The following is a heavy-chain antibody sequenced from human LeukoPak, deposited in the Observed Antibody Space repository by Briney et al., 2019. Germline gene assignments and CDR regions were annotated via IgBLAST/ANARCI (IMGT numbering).Heavy chain of an antibody. CDR3: ARGDYGDYHFAFDI. CDR1: GFTFSSYS. V-gene: IGHV3-21*01. J-gene: IGHJ3*02. D-gene: IGHD4-17*01. CDR2: ISSSSSYI. Sequence: GGSLRLSCAASGFTFSSYSMNWVRQAPGKGLEWVSSISSSSSYIYYADSVKGRFTISRDNAKNTLYLQMNSLRAEDKAVYYCARGDYGDYHFAFDIWGQGTMVTVSS.